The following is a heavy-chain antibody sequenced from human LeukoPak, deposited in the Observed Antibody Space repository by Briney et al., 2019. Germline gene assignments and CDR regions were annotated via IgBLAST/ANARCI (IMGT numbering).Heavy chain of an antibody. CDR2: ISSSSSYI. J-gene: IGHJ6*02. CDR1: GFTFSSYS. D-gene: IGHD2-2*01. Sequence: PGGSLRLSCAASGFTFSSYSMNWVRQAPGKGLEWVSSISSSSSYIYYADSVKGRFTISRDNARNSLYLQMNSLRAEDTAVYYRARRGRNVVVPAAMSAMDVWGQGTTVTVSS. V-gene: IGHV3-21*01. CDR3: ARRGRNVVVPAAMSAMDV.